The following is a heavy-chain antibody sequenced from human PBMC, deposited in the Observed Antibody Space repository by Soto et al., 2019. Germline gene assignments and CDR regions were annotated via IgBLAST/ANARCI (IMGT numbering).Heavy chain of an antibody. CDR2: IYYSGTT. J-gene: IGHJ5*02. CDR3: ARHARYYDILTGYSTLSWFDP. D-gene: IGHD3-9*01. V-gene: IGHV4-59*08. CDR1: GGSISDYS. Sequence: SETLSLTCTVPGGSISDYSWSWIRQPPGKGLEWIGYIYYSGTTNYNPSLKSRVTISVDTSKNQFSLKLSSVAAADTAVYHCARHARYYDILTGYSTLSWFDPWGQGTLVTVSS.